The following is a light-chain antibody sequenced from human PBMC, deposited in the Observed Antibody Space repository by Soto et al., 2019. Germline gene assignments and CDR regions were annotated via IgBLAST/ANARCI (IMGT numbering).Light chain of an antibody. J-gene: IGKJ1*01. CDR3: QHYSSYSEA. CDR1: QSISTW. Sequence: DIQMTQSPATLSASVGDRVTITCRASQSISTWLAWYQQKPGKAPKLLIYSASDLESGVPSRFSGSGFGTEFTLTLSSLQPDDFATYYCQHYSSYSEAFDQGTKVDIK. CDR2: SAS. V-gene: IGKV1-5*03.